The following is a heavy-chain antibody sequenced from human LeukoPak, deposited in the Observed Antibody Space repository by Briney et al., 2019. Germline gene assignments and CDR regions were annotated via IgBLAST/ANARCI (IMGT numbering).Heavy chain of an antibody. D-gene: IGHD3-3*01. V-gene: IGHV3-21*01. CDR3: ARGRRYDFWSGYYTDMAYYYMDV. CDR1: GFTFSSYS. J-gene: IGHJ6*03. CDR2: ISSSSSYI. Sequence: GGSLRLSCAASGFTFSSYSMNWVRQAPGKGLEWVSSISSSSSYIYYADSVKGRFTISRDNAKNSLYLQMNSLRAEDTAVYYCARGRRYDFWSGYYTDMAYYYMDVWGKGTTVIVSS.